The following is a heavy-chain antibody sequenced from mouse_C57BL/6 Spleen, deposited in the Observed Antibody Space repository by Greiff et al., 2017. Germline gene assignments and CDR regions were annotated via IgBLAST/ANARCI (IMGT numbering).Heavy chain of an antibody. CDR1: GYTFTSYW. J-gene: IGHJ1*03. V-gene: IGHV1-69*01. D-gene: IGHD1-1*01. Sequence: VQLQQPGAELVMPGASVKLSCKASGYTFTSYWMHWVKQRPGQGLEWIGEIDPSDSYTNYNQKFKGKSTLSVAKSSSTAYMQLSRLTSEDSAVYCCARSITTVVTWYFDVWGTGTTVTVSS. CDR3: ARSITTVVTWYFDV. CDR2: IDPSDSYT.